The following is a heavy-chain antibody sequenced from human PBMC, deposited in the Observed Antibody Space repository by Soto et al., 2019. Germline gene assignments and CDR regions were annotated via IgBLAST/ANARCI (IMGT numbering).Heavy chain of an antibody. CDR1: GYTFTNYA. J-gene: IGHJ2*01. V-gene: IGHV1-3*01. CDR2: INAGNGNT. D-gene: IGHD1-26*01. Sequence: ASVKVSCKASGYTFTNYAMHWVRQAPGQRLEWMGWINAGNGNTKYSQKFQGRVTITRDTSASTAYMELSSLRSEDTAVYYCARGGSLYWYFDLWGRGTQVTVSS. CDR3: ARGGSLYWYFDL.